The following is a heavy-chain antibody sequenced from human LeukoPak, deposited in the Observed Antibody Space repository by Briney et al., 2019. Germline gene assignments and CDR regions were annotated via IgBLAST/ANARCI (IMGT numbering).Heavy chain of an antibody. CDR2: IIPIFGTA. V-gene: IGHV1-69*13. CDR3: ARGSVGSIAAPSDAFDI. D-gene: IGHD6-6*01. J-gene: IGHJ3*02. Sequence: SVKVSCKASGYTFTGYYMHWVRQAPGQGLEWMGGIIPIFGTANYAQKFQGRVTITADESTSTAYMELSSLRSEDTAVYYCARGSVGSIAAPSDAFDIWGQGTMVTVSS. CDR1: GYTFTGYY.